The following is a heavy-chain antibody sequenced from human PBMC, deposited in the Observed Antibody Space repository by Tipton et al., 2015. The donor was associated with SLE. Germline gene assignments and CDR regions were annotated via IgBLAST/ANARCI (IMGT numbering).Heavy chain of an antibody. CDR1: GYNFINSVG. V-gene: IGHV1-18*01. CDR3: GRDLGGGEDI. CDR2: VSSYTGET. Sequence: QVQLVQSGDEVKKPGASVKVSCEASGYNFINSVGVSWVRQAPGQGLEWMGWVSSYTGETGYAQKFQGRVTMTADTPTSIAYMELRSLTSDDTAMYYCGRDLGGGEDIWGQGTMVTVSS. D-gene: IGHD2-21*01. J-gene: IGHJ3*02.